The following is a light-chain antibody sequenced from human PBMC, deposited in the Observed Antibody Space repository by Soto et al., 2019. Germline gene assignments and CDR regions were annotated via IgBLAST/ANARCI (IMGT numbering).Light chain of an antibody. CDR1: QSVSSSY. Sequence: EIVLTQSPGTLSLSPGERATLSCRASQSVSSSYLAWYQQKPGQAPRLLIYGASSRATAIPDRFSGSGSGTDFTLTISRVEPEDFAVYYCQQYGSSPVTFGGGTKVEIK. V-gene: IGKV3-20*01. J-gene: IGKJ4*01. CDR2: GAS. CDR3: QQYGSSPVT.